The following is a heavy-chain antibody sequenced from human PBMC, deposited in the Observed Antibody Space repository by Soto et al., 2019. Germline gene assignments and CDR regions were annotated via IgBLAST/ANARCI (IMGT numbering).Heavy chain of an antibody. Sequence: SETLSLTCTVSGGSISSGDYYWSWIRQPPGKGLEWIGYIYYSGSTYYNPSLKSRVTISVDTSKNQFSLKLSSVTAADTAVYYCARDIVVVVAATRDCYGMDVWGQGTTVT. CDR1: GGSISSGDYY. CDR3: ARDIVVVVAATRDCYGMDV. D-gene: IGHD2-15*01. CDR2: IYYSGST. J-gene: IGHJ6*02. V-gene: IGHV4-30-4*01.